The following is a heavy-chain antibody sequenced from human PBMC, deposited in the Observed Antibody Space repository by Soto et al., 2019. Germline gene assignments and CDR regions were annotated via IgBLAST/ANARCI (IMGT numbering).Heavy chain of an antibody. Sequence: PGGSLRLSWAASGFTFSSYGMRWVRQATGKGLEWVAVIWYDGSNKYYADSVKGRFTISRDNSKNTLYLQMNSLRAEDTAVYYCARYHYDFWSGYLGDYYGMDVWGQGTTVTVSS. CDR1: GFTFSSYG. V-gene: IGHV3-33*01. D-gene: IGHD3-3*01. CDR3: ARYHYDFWSGYLGDYYGMDV. J-gene: IGHJ6*02. CDR2: IWYDGSNK.